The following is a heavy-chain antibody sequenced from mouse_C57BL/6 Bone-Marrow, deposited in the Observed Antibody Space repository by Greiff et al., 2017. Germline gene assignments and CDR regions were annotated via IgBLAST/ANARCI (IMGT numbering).Heavy chain of an antibody. D-gene: IGHD1-1*01. J-gene: IGHJ4*01. Sequence: EVHLVESGGGLVQPGGSMKLSCVASGFTFSHYWMNWVRQSPEKGLEWVAQIRLKSDNYATHYAESVKGRFTISRDDSKSSVYLQMNNLRAEDTGIYYCTGGVVDYYAMDYWGQGTSGTVSS. CDR1: GFTFSHYW. CDR2: IRLKSDNYAT. V-gene: IGHV6-3*01. CDR3: TGGVVDYYAMDY.